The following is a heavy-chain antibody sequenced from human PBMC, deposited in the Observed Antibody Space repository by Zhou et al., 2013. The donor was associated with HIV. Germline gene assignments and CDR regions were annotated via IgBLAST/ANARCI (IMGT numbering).Heavy chain of an antibody. Sequence: QVQLLQSEAEVKPPGASVKVSCKVFGYTLADLAIHWVRLPPGQGLEWMGWISPYNGNTHYAQKLQGRVTMTTDTSTSTAYMELRRLRSDDTAVYYCARGGGGSSWSFDYWGQGTLVTVSS. CDR2: ISPYNGNT. CDR1: GYTLADLA. V-gene: IGHV1-18*01. D-gene: IGHD6-13*01. J-gene: IGHJ4*02. CDR3: ARGGGGSSWSFDY.